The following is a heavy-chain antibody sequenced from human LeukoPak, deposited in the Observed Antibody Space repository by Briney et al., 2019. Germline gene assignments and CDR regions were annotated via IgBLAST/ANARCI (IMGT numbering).Heavy chain of an antibody. V-gene: IGHV3-7*01. CDR3: AREGYYDSSGYYR. CDR1: GFTFSSYW. D-gene: IGHD3-22*01. Sequence: GGSLSLSCAASGFTFSSYWMSWVRQAPGKGLEWVANIKQDGSEKYYVDSVKGRFTISRDNAKNSLYLQMNSLRAEDTAVYYCAREGYYDSSGYYRWGQGTLVTVSS. CDR2: IKQDGSEK. J-gene: IGHJ4*02.